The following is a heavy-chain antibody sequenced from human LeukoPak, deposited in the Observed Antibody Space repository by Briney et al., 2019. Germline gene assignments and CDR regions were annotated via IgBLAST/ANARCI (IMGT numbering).Heavy chain of an antibody. CDR1: GFMFYTYA. V-gene: IGHV3-48*03. D-gene: IGHD2-15*01. CDR2: ISHSGDAT. CDR3: ATQGLVVVPAASHYFDY. Sequence: GGSLRLSCAASGFMFYTYAMNWVRQAPGKGLEWVSYISHSGDATYYADSVKGRFTVSRDNAKNSLYLQMNGLRAEDTAVYFCATQGLVVVPAASHYFDYWGQGILVTVSS. J-gene: IGHJ4*02.